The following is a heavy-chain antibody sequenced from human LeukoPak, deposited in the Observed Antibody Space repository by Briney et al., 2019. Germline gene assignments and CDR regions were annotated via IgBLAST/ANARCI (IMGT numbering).Heavy chain of an antibody. J-gene: IGHJ4*02. D-gene: IGHD5-18*01. V-gene: IGHV3-23*01. CDR3: AKDQVDTAMVITFDY. Sequence: GGSLRLSCAASGFTFSSYAMSWVRQAPGKGLEWVSAISGSGGSTYYADSVKGRFTISRDNSKNTLYLQMNRLRAEDTAVYYCAKDQVDTAMVITFDYWGQGTLVTVSS. CDR2: ISGSGGST. CDR1: GFTFSSYA.